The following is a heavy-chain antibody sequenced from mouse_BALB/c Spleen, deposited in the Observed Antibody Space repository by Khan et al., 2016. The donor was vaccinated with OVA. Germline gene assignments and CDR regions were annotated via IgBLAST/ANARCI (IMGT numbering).Heavy chain of an antibody. J-gene: IGHJ3*01. V-gene: IGHV5-4*02. CDR1: GFTFSDYY. CDR3: ARGFYGGPFIY. CDR2: ISDGGSYT. D-gene: IGHD1-1*02. Sequence: EVELVESGGGLVKPGGSLKLSCAASGFTFSDYYMYWVRQTPEKRLEWVATISDGGSYTYFPDSVKGRFTISRDDVKNNLYLQMSSLKSEDSAMYYRARGFYGGPFIYWGQGTLVTVSA.